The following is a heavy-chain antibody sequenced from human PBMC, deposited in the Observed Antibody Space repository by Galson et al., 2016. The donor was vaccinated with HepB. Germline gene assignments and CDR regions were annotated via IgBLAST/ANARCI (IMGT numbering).Heavy chain of an antibody. CDR2: IIPIFGTA. CDR1: GGTFSSYA. CDR3: ARRNGALTDAFDI. J-gene: IGHJ3*02. Sequence: SVKVSCKASGGTFSSYAINWVRQAPGQGLEWMGGIIPIFGTANYAQKFQGRVTITADKSTSTAYMELSSMRSEDTAVYYCARRNGALTDAFDIWAKGQWSPSL. V-gene: IGHV1-69*06. D-gene: IGHD2-8*01.